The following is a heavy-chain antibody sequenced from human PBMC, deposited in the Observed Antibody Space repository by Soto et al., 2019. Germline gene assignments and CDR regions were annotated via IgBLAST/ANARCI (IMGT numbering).Heavy chain of an antibody. J-gene: IGHJ6*02. CDR2: IYYSGST. D-gene: IGHD6-19*01. CDR1: GGSISSYY. CDR3: ARDRHSSGWFDNLYYYYRMDV. Sequence: SETLSLTCTVSGGSISSYYWSWIRQPPGKGLEWIGYIYYSGSTNYNPSLKSRVTISVDTSKNQFSLKLSSVTAADTAVYYCARDRHSSGWFDNLYYYYRMDVWGQGTTVTVSS. V-gene: IGHV4-59*01.